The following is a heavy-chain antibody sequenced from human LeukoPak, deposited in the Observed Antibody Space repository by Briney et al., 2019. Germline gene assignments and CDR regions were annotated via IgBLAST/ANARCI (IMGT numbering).Heavy chain of an antibody. Sequence: KSSQTLSLTCTVSGVSISSGSYYWSWIRQPAGKGLEWIGRIYTSGSTNYNPSLKSRVTISVDTSKNQFSLKLSSVTAADTAVYYCARDVPAAGTMDYWGQGTLVTVSS. D-gene: IGHD6-19*01. V-gene: IGHV4-61*02. CDR2: IYTSGST. J-gene: IGHJ4*02. CDR1: GVSISSGSYY. CDR3: ARDVPAAGTMDY.